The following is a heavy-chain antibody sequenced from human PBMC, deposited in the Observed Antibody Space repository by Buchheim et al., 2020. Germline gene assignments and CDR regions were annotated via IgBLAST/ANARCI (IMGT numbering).Heavy chain of an antibody. D-gene: IGHD2-15*01. CDR1: GGSISSSNYY. V-gene: IGHV4-39*01. CDR3: ARHPIVVVVAALPIVPNYYGMDV. J-gene: IGHJ6*02. Sequence: QLQLQESGPGLVKPSETLSLTCSVSGGSISSSNYYWGWIRQPPGKGLEWIGGIYYRGSTYYSPSLKSRVTISIDTSKNQFSLNLSSVTAADTAVYYCARHPIVVVVAALPIVPNYYGMDVWGQGTT. CDR2: IYYRGST.